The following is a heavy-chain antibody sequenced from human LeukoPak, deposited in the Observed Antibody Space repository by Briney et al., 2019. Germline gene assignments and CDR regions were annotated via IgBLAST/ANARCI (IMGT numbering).Heavy chain of an antibody. CDR3: AKPVGGGLEPDY. CDR2: ISGSGWRT. Sequence: GGSLRLSCAASGFTFSSYAMSWVRQAPGKGLEWVSAISGSGWRTYYADSVKGRFTISRDNYKYTLYLQMDSLRAEDTALYYCAKPVGGGLEPDYWGQGTLVTVYS. CDR1: GFTFSSYA. V-gene: IGHV3-23*01. D-gene: IGHD1-26*01. J-gene: IGHJ4*02.